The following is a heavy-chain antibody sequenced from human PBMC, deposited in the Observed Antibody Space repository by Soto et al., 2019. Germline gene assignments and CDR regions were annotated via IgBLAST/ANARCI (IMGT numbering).Heavy chain of an antibody. J-gene: IGHJ4*02. V-gene: IGHV3-23*05. D-gene: IGHD6-19*01. CDR1: GFPFTSYA. Sequence: EVQLLESGGGLVQPGGSLRLSCAASGFPFTSYAMSWVRQAPGKGLEWVSAIGSDGTAIHYVDSVKGRFTIQKDNSKDTLYLQMNSRRAEDTAVYYCAKPGLTVAGTRYFDHWGQGTLVTVSS. CDR3: AKPGLTVAGTRYFDH. CDR2: IGSDGTAI.